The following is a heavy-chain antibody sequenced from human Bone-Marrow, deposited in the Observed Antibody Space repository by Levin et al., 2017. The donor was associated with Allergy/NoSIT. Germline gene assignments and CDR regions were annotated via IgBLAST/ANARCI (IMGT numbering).Heavy chain of an antibody. Sequence: SGPTLVKPTQTLTLTCTFSGFSLTTPGVGVSWIRQPPGKALEWLARIDWDDDKYYSTSLKTRLTISKDISKNQVVLRMTNMGPVDTGTYFCARYGSGADAFDVWGQGRMVTVSS. D-gene: IGHD3-10*01. CDR2: IDWDDDK. J-gene: IGHJ3*01. V-gene: IGHV2-70*11. CDR1: GFSLTTPGVG. CDR3: ARYGSGADAFDV.